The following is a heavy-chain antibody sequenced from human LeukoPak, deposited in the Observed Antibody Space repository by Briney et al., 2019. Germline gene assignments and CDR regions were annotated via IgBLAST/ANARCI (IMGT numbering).Heavy chain of an antibody. Sequence: SETLSLACTVSGGSISSGDYYWSWIRQPPGKGLEWIGYIYYSGSTYYNPSLKSRVTISVDTSKNQFSLKLSSVTAADTAVYYCARYSSWYYFDYWGQGTLVTVSS. V-gene: IGHV4-30-4*08. CDR2: IYYSGST. CDR3: ARYSSWYYFDY. D-gene: IGHD6-13*01. J-gene: IGHJ4*02. CDR1: GGSISSGDYY.